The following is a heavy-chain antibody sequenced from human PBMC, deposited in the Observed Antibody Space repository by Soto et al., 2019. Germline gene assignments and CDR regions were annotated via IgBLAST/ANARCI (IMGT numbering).Heavy chain of an antibody. Sequence: GASVKVSCKASGYTFTNYAMHWVRQAPGQRLEWMGWINAGNGNTKYSQKLQGRVTMTTDTSTSTAYMELRSLRSDDTAVYYCARMDYCISTSCYFYYFDYWGQGTLVTVSS. CDR3: ARMDYCISTSCYFYYFDY. V-gene: IGHV1-3*01. CDR1: GYTFTNYA. D-gene: IGHD2-2*01. J-gene: IGHJ4*02. CDR2: INAGNGNT.